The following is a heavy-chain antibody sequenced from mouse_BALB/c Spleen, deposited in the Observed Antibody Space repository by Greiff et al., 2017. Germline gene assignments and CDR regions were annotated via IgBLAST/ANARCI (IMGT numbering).Heavy chain of an antibody. CDR1: GYTFSSYW. CDR2: ILPGSGST. D-gene: IGHD2-2*01. J-gene: IGHJ4*01. V-gene: IGHV1-9*01. Sequence: QVQLQQSGAELMKPGASVKISCKATGYTFSSYWIEWVKQRPGHGLEWIGEILPGSGSTNYNEKFKGKATFTADTSSNTAYMQLSSLTSEDSAVYYCARYGYDKAMDYWGQGTSVTVSS. CDR3: ARYGYDKAMDY.